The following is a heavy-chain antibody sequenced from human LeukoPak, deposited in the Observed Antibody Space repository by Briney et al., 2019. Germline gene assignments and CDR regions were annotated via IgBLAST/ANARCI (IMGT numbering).Heavy chain of an antibody. CDR3: ARRVFIAADYFDY. CDR1: GGSISSGGYY. CDR2: IHHSGDT. J-gene: IGHJ4*02. Sequence: SQTLSLTCTVSGGSISSGGYYWSWIRQPPGKGLEWIGYIHHSGDTYQNPSLKSRVTVSSDRSKNQFYLKLSSVTAADTAVYYCARRVFIAADYFDYWGQGTLVTVSS. D-gene: IGHD6-13*01. V-gene: IGHV4-30-2*01.